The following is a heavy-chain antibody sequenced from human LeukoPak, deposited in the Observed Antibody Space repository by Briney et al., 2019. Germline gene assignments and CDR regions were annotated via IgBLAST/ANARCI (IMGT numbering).Heavy chain of an antibody. CDR3: AKVPYSHYYDSSGYYYFDY. CDR1: GFTFSSYA. CDR2: ISGSGGST. D-gene: IGHD3-22*01. Sequence: QPGGSLRLSCAASGFTFSSYAMSWVRQAPGKGLEWVSAISGSGGSTYYADSVKGRFTISRDNSKNTLYLQMNSLRAEDTAVYYCAKVPYSHYYDSSGYYYFDYWGQGTPVTVSS. J-gene: IGHJ4*02. V-gene: IGHV3-23*01.